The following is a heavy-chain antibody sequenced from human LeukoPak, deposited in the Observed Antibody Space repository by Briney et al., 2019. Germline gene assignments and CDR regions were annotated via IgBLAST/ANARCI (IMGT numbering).Heavy chain of an antibody. V-gene: IGHV1-2*04. Sequence: ASVKVSCKASGYTFTGYYMHWVRQAPGQGLEWMGWINPNSGGTNYAQKFQGWVTMTTDTSTSTAYMELRSLRSDDTAVYYCARLGVLEWLLIDYWGQGTLVTVSS. CDR1: GYTFTGYY. CDR2: INPNSGGT. D-gene: IGHD3-3*01. J-gene: IGHJ4*02. CDR3: ARLGVLEWLLIDY.